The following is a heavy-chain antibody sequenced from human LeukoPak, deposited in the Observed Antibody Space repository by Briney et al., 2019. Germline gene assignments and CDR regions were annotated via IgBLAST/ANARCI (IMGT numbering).Heavy chain of an antibody. D-gene: IGHD6-13*01. Sequence: GGSLRLSCAASRFXFAGHAMTWVRQAPGKGLEWVSGISGSGGGTYYADSVKGRFTISRDNSLDTLYLQMNSLRVEDTAVYYCAKTYSWYYFDYWGQGTLVTISS. CDR1: RFXFAGHA. V-gene: IGHV3-23*01. CDR3: AKTYSWYYFDY. CDR2: ISGSGGGT. J-gene: IGHJ4*02.